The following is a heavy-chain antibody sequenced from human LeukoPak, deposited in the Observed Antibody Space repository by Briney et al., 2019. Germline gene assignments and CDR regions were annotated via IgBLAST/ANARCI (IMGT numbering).Heavy chain of an antibody. CDR1: GGTFSSYA. V-gene: IGHV1-69*13. J-gene: IGHJ4*02. D-gene: IGHD6-19*01. Sequence: SVKVSCKASGGTFSSYAISWVRQAPGQGLEWMGGIIPTFGTANYAQKFQGRVTITADESTSTAYMELSSLRSEDTAVYYCARVPRIAVAGRSPHFDYWGQGTLVTVSS. CDR2: IIPTFGTA. CDR3: ARVPRIAVAGRSPHFDY.